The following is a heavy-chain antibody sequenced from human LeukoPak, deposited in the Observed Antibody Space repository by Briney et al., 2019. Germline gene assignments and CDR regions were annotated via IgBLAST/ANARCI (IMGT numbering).Heavy chain of an antibody. D-gene: IGHD2-15*01. V-gene: IGHV1-46*01. CDR1: GYRFTSYY. J-gene: IGHJ5*02. Sequence: ASVKVSCKASGYRFTSYYMHWVRQAPGQGLEWMGEINPSGASTSYAQKFQGRVTMTRDTSTSTVYMELSSLRSEDTAVYYCARGPPLGYCSGGTCYSTPDNWLDPWGQGTLVTVSP. CDR3: ARGPPLGYCSGGTCYSTPDNWLDP. CDR2: INPSGAST.